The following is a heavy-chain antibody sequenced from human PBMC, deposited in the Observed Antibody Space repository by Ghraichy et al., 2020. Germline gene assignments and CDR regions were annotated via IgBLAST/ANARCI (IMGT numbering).Heavy chain of an antibody. CDR3: ARDRIDIAVAGFHFDY. J-gene: IGHJ4*02. CDR1: GFTFSSYG. V-gene: IGHV3-33*01. D-gene: IGHD6-13*01. Sequence: GGSLRLSCAASGFTFSSYGMHWVRQAPGKGLEWVAVIWYDGSNKYYADSVKGRFTISRDNSKNTLYLQMNSLRAEDTAVYYCARDRIDIAVAGFHFDYWGQGTLVTVSS. CDR2: IWYDGSNK.